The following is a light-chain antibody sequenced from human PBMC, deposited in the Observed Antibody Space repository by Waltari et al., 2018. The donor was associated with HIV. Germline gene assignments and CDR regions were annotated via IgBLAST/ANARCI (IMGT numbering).Light chain of an antibody. CDR1: TSDVGTYDF. Sequence: QSALTQPASVSGSPGQSITISCTGTTSDVGTYDFVSWYQQHPGKAPKLIIFEVSERPSGVSDRFSGSKSGNTASLTISWLQADDEADYYCCSFAASSTLLFGGGTRLTVL. V-gene: IGLV2-23*02. CDR2: EVS. J-gene: IGLJ2*01. CDR3: CSFAASSTLL.